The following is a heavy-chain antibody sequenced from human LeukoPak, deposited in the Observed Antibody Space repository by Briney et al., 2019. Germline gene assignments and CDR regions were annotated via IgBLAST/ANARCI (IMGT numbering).Heavy chain of an antibody. CDR2: IYYSGST. J-gene: IGHJ4*02. D-gene: IGHD6-19*01. Sequence: SETLSLTCTVSGGSISSYYWGRIRQPPGKGLEWIGYIYYSGSTNYNPSLKSRVTISVDTSKNQFSLKLSSVTAADTAVYYCARFEQYSSGWYYFDYWGQGTLVTVSS. V-gene: IGHV4-59*08. CDR3: ARFEQYSSGWYYFDY. CDR1: GGSISSYY.